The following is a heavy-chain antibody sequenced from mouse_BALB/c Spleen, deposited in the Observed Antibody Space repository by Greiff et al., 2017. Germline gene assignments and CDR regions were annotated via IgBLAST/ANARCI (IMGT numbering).Heavy chain of an antibody. J-gene: IGHJ4*01. CDR3: AREGFDYAMDY. Sequence: VMLVESGPELVKPGASVKMSCKASGYTFTSYYIHWVKQRPGQGLEWIGWIYPGDGSTKYNEKFKGKTTLTADKSSSTAYMLLSSLTSEDSAIYFCAREGFDYAMDYWGQGTSVTVSS. V-gene: IGHV1S56*01. CDR2: IYPGDGST. CDR1: GYTFTSYY.